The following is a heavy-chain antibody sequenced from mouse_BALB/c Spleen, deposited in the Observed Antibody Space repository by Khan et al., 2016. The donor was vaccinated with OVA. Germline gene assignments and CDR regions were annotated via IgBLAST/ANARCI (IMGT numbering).Heavy chain of an antibody. V-gene: IGHV2-6-4*01. CDR1: GFSLSRYS. CDR3: ARKKYGNYVSIDY. CDR2: IWSGGST. Sequence: QVQLKESGPGLVAPSQSLSITCTVSGFSLSRYSVHWVRQPPGKGLEWLGMIWSGGSTDYNSALKSRLSISKDNSKSQDFIKMNSLQTDDTARYNRARKKYGNYVSIDYWGQGTSVTVSS. J-gene: IGHJ4*01. D-gene: IGHD2-10*02.